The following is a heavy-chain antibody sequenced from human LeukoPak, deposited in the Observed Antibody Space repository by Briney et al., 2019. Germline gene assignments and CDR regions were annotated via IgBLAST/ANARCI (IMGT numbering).Heavy chain of an antibody. J-gene: IGHJ4*02. Sequence: PGRSLRLSCAASGFTFSSYGMHWVRQAPGKGLEWVAVISYDGSNKYYADSVKGRFTISRDNSKNTLYLQMNSLRAEDTAAYYCASRWYGDYWGQGTLVTVSS. CDR1: GFTFSSYG. CDR3: ASRWYGDY. CDR2: ISYDGSNK. V-gene: IGHV3-30*03. D-gene: IGHD4-23*01.